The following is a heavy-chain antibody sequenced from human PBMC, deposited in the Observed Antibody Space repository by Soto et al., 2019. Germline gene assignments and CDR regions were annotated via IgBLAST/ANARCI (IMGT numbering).Heavy chain of an antibody. V-gene: IGHV4-30-4*02. Sequence: SETLSLTCTVSGGSISSGDYYWSWIRQPPGKGLEWIGYIYYSGSTYYNPSLKSRVTISVDTSKNQFSLKVSSVTAADTAVYYCARIGGYHGPLDYWGQGTPVTVSS. D-gene: IGHD3-16*02. CDR3: ARIGGYHGPLDY. CDR1: GGSISSGDYY. J-gene: IGHJ4*02. CDR2: IYYSGST.